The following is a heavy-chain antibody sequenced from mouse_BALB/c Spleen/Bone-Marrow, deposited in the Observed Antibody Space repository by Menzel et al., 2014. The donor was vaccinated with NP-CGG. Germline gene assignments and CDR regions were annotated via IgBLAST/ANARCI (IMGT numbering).Heavy chain of an antibody. CDR3: TRFGSTYDWYFDV. CDR2: IYPGNSDT. Sequence: VQLQQSGTVLARPGASVKMSCKASGYSFTIYWMHWVKQRPGQGLEWIGAIYPGNSDTSYNQKFKGKAKLTAVTSASTAYMELSSQTNEDSAVYYCTRFGSTYDWYFDVWGAGTTVTVSS. D-gene: IGHD1-1*01. V-gene: IGHV1-5*01. J-gene: IGHJ1*01. CDR1: GYSFTIYW.